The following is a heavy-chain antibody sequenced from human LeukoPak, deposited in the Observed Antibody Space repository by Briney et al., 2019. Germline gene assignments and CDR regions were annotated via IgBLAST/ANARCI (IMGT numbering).Heavy chain of an antibody. CDR1: GFTFSSYW. V-gene: IGHV3-7*01. J-gene: IGHJ6*02. CDR3: AREGVANGMDV. Sequence: GGSLRLSCAASGFTFSSYWMSWVRQAPGKGLEWVAHINQDGSERYYVDSVKGRFTISRDNAKNTLYLQMNSLRAEDTAVFYCAREGVANGMDVWGQGTTVTVSS. D-gene: IGHD5-12*01. CDR2: INQDGSER.